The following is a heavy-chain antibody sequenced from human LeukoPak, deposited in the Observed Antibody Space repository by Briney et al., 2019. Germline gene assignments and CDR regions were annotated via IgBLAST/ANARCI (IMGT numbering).Heavy chain of an antibody. V-gene: IGHV3-9*01. CDR3: AKGYRKALDY. CDR2: ISWNSGSI. D-gene: IGHD6-13*01. J-gene: IGHJ4*02. CDR1: GFTFDDYA. Sequence: SLRLSCAASGFTFDDYAMHWVRQAPGKGLEWVSGISWNSGSIGCADSVKGRFTISRDNAKNSLYLQMNSLRAEDTALYYCAKGYRKALDYWGQGTLVTVSS.